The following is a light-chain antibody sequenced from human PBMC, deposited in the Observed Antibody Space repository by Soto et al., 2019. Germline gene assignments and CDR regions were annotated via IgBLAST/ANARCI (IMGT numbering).Light chain of an antibody. CDR3: QQRHNWRDT. Sequence: EIVFAPSPGTLSFSPRERAPLSCRASQSVSSRYLAWYQKKPGQDPRTLIYATSSRATDVPDRFSGSGSGTDFNLTISRLETEDFAVYYCQQRHNWRDTVGQGIRLEIK. J-gene: IGKJ5*01. CDR1: QSVSSRY. V-gene: IGKV3D-20*02. CDR2: ATS.